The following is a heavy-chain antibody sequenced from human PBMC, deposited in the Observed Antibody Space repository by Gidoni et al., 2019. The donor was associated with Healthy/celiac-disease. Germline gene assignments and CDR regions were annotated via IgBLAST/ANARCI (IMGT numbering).Heavy chain of an antibody. D-gene: IGHD3-10*01. CDR3: ARGKTSGAGSGWFDP. Sequence: EVQLVESGGGLVQPGGSLRLSCAASGFTFSSYWMHWVRQAPGKGLVWVSRINSDGSSTSYADSVKGRFTISRDNAKNTLYLQMNSLRAEDTAVYYCARGKTSGAGSGWFDPWGQGTLVTVSS. CDR2: INSDGSST. J-gene: IGHJ5*02. V-gene: IGHV3-74*01. CDR1: GFTFSSYW.